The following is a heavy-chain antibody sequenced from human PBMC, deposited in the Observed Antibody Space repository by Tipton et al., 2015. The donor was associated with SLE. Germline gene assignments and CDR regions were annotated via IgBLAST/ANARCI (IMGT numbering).Heavy chain of an antibody. CDR2: IFPTVSA. V-gene: IGHV4-4*07. CDR1: GCPISPHY. D-gene: IGHD2-15*01. Sequence: TLSLTCSVSGCPISPHYSNWILQPAGSGLEWIGRIFPTVSANYTPSLKSRVTMSVDTSKNELSIRLTSLTAADTAVYYCARFQGSNAFESFDIWGQGTMVTV. CDR3: ARFQGSNAFESFDI. J-gene: IGHJ3*02.